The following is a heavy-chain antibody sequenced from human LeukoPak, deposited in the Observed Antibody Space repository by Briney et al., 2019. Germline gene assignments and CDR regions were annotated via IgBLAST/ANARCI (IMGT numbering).Heavy chain of an antibody. V-gene: IGHV4-39*01. CDR2: INFSEST. D-gene: IGHD2-2*01. J-gene: IGHJ6*02. CDR3: ARLRCSSPSCYFFYYYYGMDV. CDR1: GGSLSSSSYY. Sequence: SERLSLTCTVSGGSLSSSSYYWGWIRQTPGKGLEWTGRINFSESTYYNPSLKSRATITVDTSKNQFSLKLSSVTAADTAVYYCARLRCSSPSCYFFYYYYGMDVWGQGATVTVSS.